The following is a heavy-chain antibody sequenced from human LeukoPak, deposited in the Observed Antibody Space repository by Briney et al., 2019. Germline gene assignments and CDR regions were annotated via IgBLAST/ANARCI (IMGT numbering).Heavy chain of an antibody. CDR2: IIPIFGTA. D-gene: IGHD3-10*01. CDR1: GGTFSSYA. CDR3: ARAITMVRGALGY. J-gene: IGHJ4*02. V-gene: IGHV1-69*13. Sequence: EASVKVSCKASGGTFSSYAISWVRQAPGQGLEWMGGIIPIFGTANYAQKFQGRVTITADESTSTAYMELSSLRSEDTAVYYCARAITMVRGALGYWGQGTLVTVSS.